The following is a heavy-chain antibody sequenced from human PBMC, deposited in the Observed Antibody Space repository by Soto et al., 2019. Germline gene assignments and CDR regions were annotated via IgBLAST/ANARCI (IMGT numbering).Heavy chain of an antibody. CDR2: ISGSGSST. Sequence: GGSLRLSCAVSGFTFRSYAMSWVRQAPGKGLEWVSAISGSGSSTYYADSVKGRFTISRDNSKNTLYLQMNSLRAEDTALYYCAKDKAIAVGPFDPWGQGTLVTVSS. CDR3: AKDKAIAVGPFDP. D-gene: IGHD6-19*01. V-gene: IGHV3-23*01. CDR1: GFTFRSYA. J-gene: IGHJ5*01.